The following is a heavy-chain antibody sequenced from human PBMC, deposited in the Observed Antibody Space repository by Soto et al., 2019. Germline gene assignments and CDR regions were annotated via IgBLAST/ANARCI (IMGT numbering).Heavy chain of an antibody. CDR2: IYYSGST. CDR3: ARVRHGSGSWDATLDY. J-gene: IGHJ4*02. Sequence: PSETLSLTCTVSGGSISSSSYYWGWIRQPPGKGLEWIGSIYYSGSTYYNPSLKSRVTISVDTSKNQFSLKLSSVTAADTAVYYCARVRHGSGSWDATLDYWGQGIMVTVSS. D-gene: IGHD6-13*01. CDR1: GGSISSSSYY. V-gene: IGHV4-39*01.